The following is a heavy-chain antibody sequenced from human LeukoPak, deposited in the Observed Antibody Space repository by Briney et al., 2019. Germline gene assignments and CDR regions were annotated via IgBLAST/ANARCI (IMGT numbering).Heavy chain of an antibody. CDR1: GFTFSSYA. J-gene: IGHJ4*02. D-gene: IGHD2-2*01. V-gene: IGHV3-30*04. CDR2: ISYDGSNK. CDR3: ARGSIPYCSSTSCYSLGDY. Sequence: GGSLRLSCAASGFTFSSYAMSWVRQAPGKGLEWVAVISYDGSNKYYADSVKGRFTISRDNSKNTLYLQMNSLRAEDTAVYYCARGSIPYCSSTSCYSLGDYWGQGTLVTDSS.